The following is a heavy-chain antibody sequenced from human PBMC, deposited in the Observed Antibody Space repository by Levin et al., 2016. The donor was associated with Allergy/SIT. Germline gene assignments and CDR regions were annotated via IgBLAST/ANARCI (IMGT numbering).Heavy chain of an antibody. CDR3: ARGAGYCSGGSCYRPWGTSWFDP. Sequence: VRQAPGKGLEWIGEIYHSGSTNYNPSLKSRVTISVDKSKNQFSLKLSSVTAADTAVYYCARGAGYCSGGSCYRPWGTSWFDPWGQGTLVTVSS. CDR2: IYHSGST. D-gene: IGHD2-15*01. J-gene: IGHJ5*02. V-gene: IGHV4-4*02.